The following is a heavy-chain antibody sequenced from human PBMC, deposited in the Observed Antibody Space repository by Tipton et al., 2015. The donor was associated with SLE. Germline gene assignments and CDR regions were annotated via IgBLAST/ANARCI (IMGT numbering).Heavy chain of an antibody. CDR3: ARGPLSKIDP. J-gene: IGHJ5*02. CDR1: GGSISSSSYY. Sequence: TLSLTCTVSGGSISSSSYYWGWIRQPPGKGLEWIGSIYYSGSTYYNPSLKSRVTISVDTSKNQFSLKLSSVTAADTAVYYCARGPLSKIDPWGQGTLVTVSS. V-gene: IGHV4-39*07. CDR2: IYYSGST.